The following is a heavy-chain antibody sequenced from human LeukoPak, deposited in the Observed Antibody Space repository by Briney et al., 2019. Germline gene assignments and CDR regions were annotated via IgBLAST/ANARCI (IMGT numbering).Heavy chain of an antibody. D-gene: IGHD6-25*01. CDR3: ARSAALTRHYPRYYYGMDV. J-gene: IGHJ6*02. V-gene: IGHV1-69*13. CDR1: GGTFSSYA. CDR2: IIPIFGTA. Sequence: GASVKVSCKASGGTFSSYAISWVRQAPGQGLEWMGGIIPIFGTANYAQKFQGRVTITADESTSTAYMELSSLRSEDTAEYYCARSAALTRHYPRYYYGMDVWGQGTTVTVSS.